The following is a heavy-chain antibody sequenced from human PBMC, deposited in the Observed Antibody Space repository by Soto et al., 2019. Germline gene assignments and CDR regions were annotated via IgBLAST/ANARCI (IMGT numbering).Heavy chain of an antibody. D-gene: IGHD3-10*01. Sequence: GGSLRLSCAASGFTFSSYAMSWVRQAPGKRLEWVSAISGNGGSTYYADSVKGRFTISRDNSKNTLYLQMNSLRAEDTAVYYCAKGGPMEGDYYYYGMDVWGQGTTVTVSS. CDR1: GFTFSSYA. CDR2: ISGNGGST. J-gene: IGHJ6*02. CDR3: AKGGPMEGDYYYYGMDV. V-gene: IGHV3-23*01.